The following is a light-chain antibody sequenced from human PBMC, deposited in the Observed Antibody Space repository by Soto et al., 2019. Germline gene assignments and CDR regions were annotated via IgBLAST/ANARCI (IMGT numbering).Light chain of an antibody. CDR2: EVN. Sequence: QSALTQPPSASGSPGQSVTISCTGTSSDVGGYNYVSWYQQYPDKVPNLMIYEVNKRPSGVPDRFSGSKSGNTASLTTAGLQADDEADYYCTSYAGGNNVFGTGTKLTVL. CDR3: TSYAGGNNV. CDR1: SSDVGGYNY. J-gene: IGLJ1*01. V-gene: IGLV2-8*01.